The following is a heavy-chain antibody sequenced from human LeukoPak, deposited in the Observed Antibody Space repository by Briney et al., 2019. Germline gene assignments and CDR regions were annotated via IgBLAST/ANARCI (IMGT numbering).Heavy chain of an antibody. CDR2: TYYRSKWYI. CDR1: GDSVSSNGAA. D-gene: IGHD6-19*01. V-gene: IGHV6-1*01. J-gene: IGHJ4*02. Sequence: SQTLSLTCAISGDSVSSNGAAWNWIGQSPSRGLEWLGRTYYRSKWYIDYAVSVQSRITINPDTTINQFSLQLNSVTPEDTAVYYCARDVEYGSSGRGPFDYWGQGTLVTVSS. CDR3: ARDVEYGSSGRGPFDY.